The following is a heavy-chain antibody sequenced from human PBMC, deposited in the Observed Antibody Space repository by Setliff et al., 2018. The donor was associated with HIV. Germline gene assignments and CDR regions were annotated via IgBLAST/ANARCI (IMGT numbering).Heavy chain of an antibody. D-gene: IGHD1-26*01. V-gene: IGHV5-51*01. CDR3: TRRRRAPGIEDLEAY. CDR1: GYSFSDYW. Sequence: GESLTISCKASGYSFSDYWIGWVRQMPGKGLEWIGVIYPGDSTIRYGPSFQGQVSISADRSITTAYLQWRSLKASDSAMYYCTRRRRAPGIEDLEAYWGQGTLVTAPQ. J-gene: IGHJ4*02. CDR2: IYPGDSTI.